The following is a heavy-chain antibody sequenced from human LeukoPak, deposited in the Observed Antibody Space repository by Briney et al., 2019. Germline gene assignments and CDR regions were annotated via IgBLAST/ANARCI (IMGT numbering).Heavy chain of an antibody. D-gene: IGHD6-13*01. CDR1: GGTFSSYA. CDR2: IIPIFGTA. Sequence: GASVKVSCKASGGTFSSYAISWVRQAPGQGLEWMGGIIPIFGTANYAQKFQGRVTITADESTSTAYMELSSLRSEDTAVYYRATGPYSSSYDLDYWGQGTLVTVSS. J-gene: IGHJ4*02. V-gene: IGHV1-69*13. CDR3: ATGPYSSSYDLDY.